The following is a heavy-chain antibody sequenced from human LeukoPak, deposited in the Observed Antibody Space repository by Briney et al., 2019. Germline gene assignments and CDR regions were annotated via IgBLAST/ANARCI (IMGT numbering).Heavy chain of an antibody. CDR2: ISGRGGST. CDR3: AKILTYYDFWSGRSGAFDI. CDR1: GFTFSSYA. D-gene: IGHD3-3*01. V-gene: IGHV3-23*01. Sequence: GGSLRLSCAASGFTFSSYAMSWVRQAPGKGLEWVSAISGRGGSTYYADSVKGRFTISRDNSKNTLYLQMNSLRAEDAAVYYCAKILTYYDFWSGRSGAFDIWGQGTMVTVSS. J-gene: IGHJ3*02.